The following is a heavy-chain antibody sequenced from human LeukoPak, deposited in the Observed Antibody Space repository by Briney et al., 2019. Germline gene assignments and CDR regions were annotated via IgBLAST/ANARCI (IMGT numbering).Heavy chain of an antibody. D-gene: IGHD3-3*01. Sequence: GGSLRLSCAASGFTFSSYAMSWVRQAPGKGLEWVSAISGSGGSTYYADYVKGRFTISRDNSKNTLYLQMNSLRAEDTAVYYCAKGSGFLEWLLPDYWGQGTLVTVSS. CDR1: GFTFSSYA. CDR3: AKGSGFLEWLLPDY. V-gene: IGHV3-23*01. J-gene: IGHJ4*02. CDR2: ISGSGGST.